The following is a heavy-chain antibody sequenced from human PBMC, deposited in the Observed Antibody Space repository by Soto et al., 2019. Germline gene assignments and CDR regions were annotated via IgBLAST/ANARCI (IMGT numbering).Heavy chain of an antibody. J-gene: IGHJ4*02. V-gene: IGHV4-59*12. CDR1: GGSIRTYY. Sequence: PSETLSLTCTVSGGSIRTYYWSWIRQPPGKGLEWIGYIYYSGSTSYHPSLKSRLTISVDTSKNQVSLKLSSVTGADTGVYYCARDSAFDYRFDYWGQGTLVTVSS. D-gene: IGHD5-12*01. CDR3: ARDSAFDYRFDY. CDR2: IYYSGST.